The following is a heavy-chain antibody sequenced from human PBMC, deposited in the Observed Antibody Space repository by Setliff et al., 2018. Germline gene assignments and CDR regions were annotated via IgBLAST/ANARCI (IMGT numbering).Heavy chain of an antibody. CDR1: GYSFTTYA. CDR2: INTNTGNP. Sequence: ASVKVSCKASGYSFTTYAIGWMRQAPGQGLEWMGWINTNTGNPSNAQGFTGRFVFSLDTSVSTAYLQISSLKAEDTAVYYCASQMGTSETYPKWGPGTLVTVSS. V-gene: IGHV7-4-1*02. D-gene: IGHD1-26*01. J-gene: IGHJ4*02. CDR3: ASQMGTSETYPK.